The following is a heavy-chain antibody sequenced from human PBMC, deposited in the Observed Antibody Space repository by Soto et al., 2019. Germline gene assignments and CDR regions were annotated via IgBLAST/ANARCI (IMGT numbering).Heavy chain of an antibody. Sequence: EVQLVESGGGLVQPGGSLRLSCAASGFTFSNYWMYWVRQAPGKGLVWVSRINSDGSVSSYADPVKGRLTISRDNVKNTLYLQMDSLRAEDTAVYYCARGDCVGGTCYSLAGSFYYYMDVWGKGTTVTVFS. CDR1: GFTFSNYW. D-gene: IGHD2-15*01. CDR3: ARGDCVGGTCYSLAGSFYYYMDV. CDR2: INSDGSVS. J-gene: IGHJ6*03. V-gene: IGHV3-74*01.